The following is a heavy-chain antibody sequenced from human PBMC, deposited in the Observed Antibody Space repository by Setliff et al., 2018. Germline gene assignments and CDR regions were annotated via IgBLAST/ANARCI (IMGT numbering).Heavy chain of an antibody. Sequence: SETLSLTCAVSGVSINSLNWWTWVRQSPGKGLEWIGYIYHDGPSVHYNPSLKSRVTISVDTSKNQFSLKLSSVTAADTAIYYCARVSGFQYMDVWGKGTTVTVSS. CDR3: ARVSGFQYMDV. CDR1: GVSINSLNW. V-gene: IGHV4-4*02. CDR2: IYHDGPS. D-gene: IGHD3-3*01. J-gene: IGHJ6*03.